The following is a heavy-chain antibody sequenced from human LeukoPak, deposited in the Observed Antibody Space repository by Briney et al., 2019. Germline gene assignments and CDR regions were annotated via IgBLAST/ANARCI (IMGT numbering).Heavy chain of an antibody. CDR2: INGGGENT. CDR1: GFTFTSYA. V-gene: IGHV3-23*01. Sequence: GGSLRLSCGASGFTFTSYAMSWIRQAPGKGLEGVSAINGGGENTYYGDSVKGRFTISRDNSKNTLYLQMNSLRAEDTATYYCARPRAMTTGVGRYFDLWGRGTLVTVSS. J-gene: IGHJ2*01. D-gene: IGHD1-1*01. CDR3: ARPRAMTTGVGRYFDL.